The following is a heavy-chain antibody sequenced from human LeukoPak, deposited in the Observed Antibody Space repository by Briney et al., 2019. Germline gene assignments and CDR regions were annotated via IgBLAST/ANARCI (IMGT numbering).Heavy chain of an antibody. CDR3: ARRAEDTAMVPFVSYYYYMDV. D-gene: IGHD5-18*01. CDR1: GGSISSSSYY. V-gene: IGHV4-39*01. J-gene: IGHJ6*03. CDR2: IYYSGST. Sequence: SETLSLTCTVSGGSISSSSYYWGWIRQPPGKGLECIGSIYYSGSTYYNPSLKSRVTISVDTSKNQFSLKLSSVTAADTAVYYCARRAEDTAMVPFVSYYYYMDVWGKGTTVTVSS.